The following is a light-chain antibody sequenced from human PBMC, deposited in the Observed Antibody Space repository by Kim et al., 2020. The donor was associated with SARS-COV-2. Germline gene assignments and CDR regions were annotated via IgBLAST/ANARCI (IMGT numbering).Light chain of an antibody. V-gene: IGKV1-33*01. J-gene: IGKJ4*01. CDR3: QQYANLPLT. CDR2: GAS. Sequence: AQLLVYGASTLQTGVPSRFTGGGSGTHFTFTINSLQPEDIATYFCQQYANLPLTFGGGTKLDI.